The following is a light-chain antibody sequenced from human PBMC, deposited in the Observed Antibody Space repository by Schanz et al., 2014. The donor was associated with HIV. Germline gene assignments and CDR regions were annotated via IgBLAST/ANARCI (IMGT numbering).Light chain of an antibody. Sequence: AIRMTQSPSSFSASTGDRVTLTCRASQGISSYLAWYQQKPGKAPKRLIYAASSLQSGVPSRFSGSGSGTEFTLTITSLQFDDFATYYCQQSYSATPYTFGQGTRLEIK. CDR1: QGISSY. CDR2: AAS. CDR3: QQSYSATPYT. J-gene: IGKJ2*01. V-gene: IGKV1-8*01.